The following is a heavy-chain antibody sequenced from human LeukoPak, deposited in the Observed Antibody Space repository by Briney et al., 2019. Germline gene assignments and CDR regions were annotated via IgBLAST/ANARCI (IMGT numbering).Heavy chain of an antibody. CDR3: ARESGSSFDH. J-gene: IGHJ4*02. D-gene: IGHD1-26*01. Sequence: ASVKVSCKASGYTFTSYGITWVRQAPGQGLEWMGWITTYNGNTDYAQEFQGRVTMTRDTSTSTAYMELRSLRSDDTAVYYCARESGSSFDHWGQGTLVTVSS. CDR1: GYTFTSYG. CDR2: ITTYNGNT. V-gene: IGHV1-18*01.